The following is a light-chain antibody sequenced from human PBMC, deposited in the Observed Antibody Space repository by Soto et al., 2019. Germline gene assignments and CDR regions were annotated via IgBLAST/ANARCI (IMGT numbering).Light chain of an antibody. CDR1: QTFNSL. J-gene: IGKJ1*01. V-gene: IGKV1-5*01. CDR2: EAF. CDR3: QHYNTWT. Sequence: DIQMAQSPSRMYAAVGDAITITCRASQTFNSLVTWYQQKPGKAPKLLIYEAFTLQSGVSSIFSGNGSGTEFSLTISSLQADDFGSYYCQHYNTWTFGPGTKVDI.